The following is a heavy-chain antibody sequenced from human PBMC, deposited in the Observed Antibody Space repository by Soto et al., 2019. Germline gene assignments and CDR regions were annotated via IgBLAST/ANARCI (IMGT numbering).Heavy chain of an antibody. CDR2: IRSKAYGGAT. Sequence: GGSLRLSCTASGFTFGDYAMSWFRQAPGKGLEWVGFIRSKAYGGATEYAASVKGRFTISRDDSKSIAYLQMNSLKTEDTAVYYCTRYYDFWSVGLGHVMDVWGQGT. V-gene: IGHV3-49*03. D-gene: IGHD3-3*01. CDR3: TRYYDFWSVGLGHVMDV. J-gene: IGHJ6*02. CDR1: GFTFGDYA.